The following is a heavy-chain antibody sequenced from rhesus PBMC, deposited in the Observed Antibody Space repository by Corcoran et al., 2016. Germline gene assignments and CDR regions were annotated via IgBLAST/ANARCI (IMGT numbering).Heavy chain of an antibody. Sequence: QVQLQESGPGLVKPSETLSLTCAVSGGPISANYYWHWIRKTPGRGLEWIGNIHGNSATTYYNSSLKSRVSISKDTSKNQFFLNLGSVTAADTAVYYCTRGISYWGQGVLVTVSS. CDR2: IHGNSATT. CDR3: TRGISY. J-gene: IGHJ4*01. D-gene: IGHD3-3*01. CDR1: GGPISANYY. V-gene: IGHV4S9*01.